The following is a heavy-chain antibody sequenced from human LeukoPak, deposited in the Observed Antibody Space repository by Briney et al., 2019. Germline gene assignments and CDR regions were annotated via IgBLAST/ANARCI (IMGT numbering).Heavy chain of an antibody. J-gene: IGHJ4*02. CDR1: GFTLCKHW. V-gene: IGHV3-7*01. CDR2: IKREASEK. CDR3: ARWRGAQSEFEY. Sequence: GGSLRLSCTACGFTLCKHWMSSVRQAPGEGRECVASIKREASEKEYVDSVRGRFTISRDNAKNSLYLQMISLRAEDTAVYYCARWRGAQSEFEYWGQGTLVTVSS. D-gene: IGHD3-3*01.